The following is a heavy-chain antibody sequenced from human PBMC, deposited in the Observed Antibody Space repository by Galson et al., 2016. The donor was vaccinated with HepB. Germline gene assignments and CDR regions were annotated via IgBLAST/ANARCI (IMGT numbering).Heavy chain of an antibody. CDR3: ARDDSGGWYGFHYGMDV. CDR1: GASISGYY. V-gene: IGHV4-59*01. J-gene: IGHJ6*02. Sequence: ETLSLTCTVSGASISGYYLSWIRQPPGKGLEWIGYIYYSGRTNYNPSLKTRLTISVDTPKNQFSLKLSSVTAADTAVYYCARDDSGGWYGFHYGMDVWGQGTTVTVSS. D-gene: IGHD6-19*01. CDR2: IYYSGRT.